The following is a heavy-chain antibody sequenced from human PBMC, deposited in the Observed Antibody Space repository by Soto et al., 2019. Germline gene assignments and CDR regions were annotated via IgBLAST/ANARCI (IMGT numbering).Heavy chain of an antibody. Sequence: EVQLVESGGGLVQPGGSLGLSCAASGFTFSSYEMNWVRQAPGKGLEWVSYISSSGSTIYYADSVKGRFTISRDNAKNSLYLQMNSLRAEDTAVYYCARVVDTAMPDYWGQGTLVTVSS. CDR3: ARVVDTAMPDY. D-gene: IGHD5-18*01. CDR2: ISSSGSTI. J-gene: IGHJ4*02. CDR1: GFTFSSYE. V-gene: IGHV3-48*03.